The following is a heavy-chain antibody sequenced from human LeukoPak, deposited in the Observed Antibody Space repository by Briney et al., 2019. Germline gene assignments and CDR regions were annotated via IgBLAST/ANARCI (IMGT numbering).Heavy chain of an antibody. CDR3: ARSPNYDFWSGSWGQPAYFDY. J-gene: IGHJ4*02. Sequence: SETVSLTCTVSGGSVSSGSYYWSWIRQPPGKGLEWIGYIYYSGSTNYNPSLKSRVTISVDTSKNQFSLKLSSVTAADTAVYYCARSPNYDFWSGSWGQPAYFDYWGQGTLVTVSS. D-gene: IGHD3-3*01. V-gene: IGHV4-61*01. CDR1: GGSVSSGSYY. CDR2: IYYSGST.